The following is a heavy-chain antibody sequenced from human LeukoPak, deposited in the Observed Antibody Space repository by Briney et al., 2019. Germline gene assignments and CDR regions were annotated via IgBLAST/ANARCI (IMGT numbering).Heavy chain of an antibody. Sequence: SETLSLTCTVSGGSISSYYWSWIRQPPGKGLEWIGEINHSGSTNYNPSLKSRVTISVDTSKNQFSLKLSSVTAADTAVYYCARCRLVLRFLEWLLYREYYFDYWGQGTLVTVSS. CDR1: GGSISSYY. D-gene: IGHD3-3*01. V-gene: IGHV4-34*01. J-gene: IGHJ4*02. CDR2: INHSGST. CDR3: ARCRLVLRFLEWLLYREYYFDY.